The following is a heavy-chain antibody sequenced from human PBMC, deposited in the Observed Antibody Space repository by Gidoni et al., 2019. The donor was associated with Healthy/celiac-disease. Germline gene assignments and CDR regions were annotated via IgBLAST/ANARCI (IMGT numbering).Heavy chain of an antibody. Sequence: EVQLLESGGGLVPPGGSLRLSCAASGFPFSSYAMSWLRQAPGKGLEWVSAIRGSGGSTYYADSVKGRFTISRDDSKKTLYLQKNSLRAEDTAVYYCAKDDQWLVPDFDYWGQGTLVTVSS. CDR2: IRGSGGST. CDR3: AKDDQWLVPDFDY. CDR1: GFPFSSYA. V-gene: IGHV3-23*01. D-gene: IGHD6-19*01. J-gene: IGHJ4*02.